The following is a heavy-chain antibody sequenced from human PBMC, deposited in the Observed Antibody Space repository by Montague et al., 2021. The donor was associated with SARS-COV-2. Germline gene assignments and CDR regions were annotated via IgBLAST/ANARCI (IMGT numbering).Heavy chain of an antibody. D-gene: IGHD3-9*01. V-gene: IGHV4-59*01. Sequence: DPLSLTCAVSGGSISHYYWNWIRQPPGKGLEWIGYIYSSGSTNYNPSLKSRVTLSLDAAKNHFSLRLSSVTAAATAVYYCARRTDILTGYYDYWGQGTLVTVAS. J-gene: IGHJ4*02. CDR3: ARRTDILTGYYDY. CDR2: IYSSGST. CDR1: GGSISHYY.